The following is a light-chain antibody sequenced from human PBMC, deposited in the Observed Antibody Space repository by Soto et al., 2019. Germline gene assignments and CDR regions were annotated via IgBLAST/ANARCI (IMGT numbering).Light chain of an antibody. J-gene: IGKJ5*01. CDR3: QQYGSSPIT. Sequence: EVVVTQSACTLSLSPGERATLSCRASQSVSSSYLAWYQQKPGQAPRLLIYGASSRATGIPDRFSGSGSGTDFTLTISRLEPEDFAVYYCQQYGSSPITFAQGTRLAI. CDR1: QSVSSSY. CDR2: GAS. V-gene: IGKV3-20*01.